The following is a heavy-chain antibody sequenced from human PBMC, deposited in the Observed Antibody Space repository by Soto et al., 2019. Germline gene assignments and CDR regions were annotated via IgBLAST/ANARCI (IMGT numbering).Heavy chain of an antibody. CDR2: IYHSGIT. J-gene: IGHJ4*02. D-gene: IGHD6-19*01. CDR3: ARSIAVAGPFDY. CDR1: GGSITKYF. Sequence: SETLSLTCSVSGGSITKYFWRWIRQPPGKGLEWIGFIYHSGITNYNPSLMSRVAISVDTPKNQFSLKLTSVTAADTAVYYCARSIAVAGPFDYWGQGTLVTVSS. V-gene: IGHV4-59*01.